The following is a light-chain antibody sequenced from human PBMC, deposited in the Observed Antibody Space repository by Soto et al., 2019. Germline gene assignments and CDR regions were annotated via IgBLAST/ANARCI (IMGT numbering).Light chain of an antibody. CDR1: QSISSY. CDR2: AAS. Sequence: DIPMTQSPSSLSASVGDRVTITCRASQSISSYLNRYKQKPGKAPKLLIYAASSLQSGVPSRFSGSGSGTDFTLTISSLQPEDFATYYCQQSYSTPITFGRGTRLEIK. V-gene: IGKV1-39*01. J-gene: IGKJ5*01. CDR3: QQSYSTPIT.